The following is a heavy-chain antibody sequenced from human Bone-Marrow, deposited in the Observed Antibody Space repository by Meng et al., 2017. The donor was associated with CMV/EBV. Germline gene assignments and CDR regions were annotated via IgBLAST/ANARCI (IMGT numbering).Heavy chain of an antibody. CDR3: AREPLSTVGNDAFDI. CDR1: GFTFSSYE. Sequence: AGSLRLSCAASGFTFSSYEMNWVRQAPGKGLEWIGEINHSGSTNYNPSLKSRVTISVDTSKNQFSLKLSSVTAADTAVYYCAREPLSTVGNDAFDIWGQGTMVTVSS. CDR2: INHSGST. D-gene: IGHD4-23*01. V-gene: IGHV4-34*01. J-gene: IGHJ3*02.